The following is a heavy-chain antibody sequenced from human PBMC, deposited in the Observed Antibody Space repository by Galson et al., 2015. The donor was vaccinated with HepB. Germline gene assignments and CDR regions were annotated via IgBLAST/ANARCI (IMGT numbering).Heavy chain of an antibody. J-gene: IGHJ4*02. V-gene: IGHV1-18*04. CDR3: ARSGTNDSSGYYLY. D-gene: IGHD3-22*01. CDR1: GYTFTSYG. Sequence: SVKVSCKASGYTFTSYGISWVRQAPGQGLEWMGWISAYNGNTNYAQKLQGRVTMTTDTSTSTAYMELRSLRSDDTAVYYCARSGTNDSSGYYLYWGQGTLVTVSA. CDR2: ISAYNGNT.